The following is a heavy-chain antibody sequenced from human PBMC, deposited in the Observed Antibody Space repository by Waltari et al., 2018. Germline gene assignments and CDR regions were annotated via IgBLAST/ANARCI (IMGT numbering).Heavy chain of an antibody. J-gene: IGHJ4*02. Sequence: QVQLVESGGGVVQPGRSLRLSCAASGFSFGTYGMHWVRQAPGKGLEWVAHIWSDGNDKYYADSVTGRFTISRDNSKNTLYLQMNSLRAEDTAVYYCAKDYDSSGYYPPQSGYFDYWGQGTLVIVSS. CDR1: GFSFGTYG. CDR3: AKDYDSSGYYPPQSGYFDY. V-gene: IGHV3-33*06. CDR2: IWSDGNDK. D-gene: IGHD3-22*01.